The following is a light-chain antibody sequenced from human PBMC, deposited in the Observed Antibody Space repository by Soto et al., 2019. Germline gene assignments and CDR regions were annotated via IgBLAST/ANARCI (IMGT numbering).Light chain of an antibody. CDR2: EVS. V-gene: IGLV2-14*01. J-gene: IGLJ1*01. CDR1: SSDVGGYNY. Sequence: QSALTQPASVSGPPGQSITISCTGTSSDVGGYNYVSWYQQHPGKAPKLMIYEVSNRPSGVSSRFSGSKSGNTASLTISGLQAEDEGDYYCCSYTRSSTYLFGTGTKVTVL. CDR3: CSYTRSSTYL.